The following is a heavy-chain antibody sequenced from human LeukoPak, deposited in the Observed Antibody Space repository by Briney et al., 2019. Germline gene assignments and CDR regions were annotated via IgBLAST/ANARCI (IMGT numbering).Heavy chain of an antibody. CDR2: ISSSSSTI. J-gene: IGHJ6*03. Sequence: GGSLRLSCAASGFTFSSYSMNWVRQAPGKGLEWVSYISSSSSTIYYADSVKGRFTISRDNAKNSLYLQMNSLRAEDTAVYYCARAATVTTVQIYYYYYYMDVWGKGTTVTVSS. D-gene: IGHD4-11*01. V-gene: IGHV3-48*04. CDR3: ARAATVTTVQIYYYYYYMDV. CDR1: GFTFSSYS.